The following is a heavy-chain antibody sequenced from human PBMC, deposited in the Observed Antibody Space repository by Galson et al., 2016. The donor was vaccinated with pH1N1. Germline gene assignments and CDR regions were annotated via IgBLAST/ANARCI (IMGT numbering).Heavy chain of an antibody. Sequence: SLRFSCAPSGFTFSNYAMHWVRQAPGKGLEWVAFIRFDGTIKYYGDSVKGRFTISRDNSKNTLYLQMNSLRLGDTAVYYCVKDGGSSWARYLFDSWGHGTLVTVSS. D-gene: IGHD1-14*01. J-gene: IGHJ4*01. CDR1: GFTFSNYA. V-gene: IGHV3-30*02. CDR3: VKDGGSSWARYLFDS. CDR2: IRFDGTIK.